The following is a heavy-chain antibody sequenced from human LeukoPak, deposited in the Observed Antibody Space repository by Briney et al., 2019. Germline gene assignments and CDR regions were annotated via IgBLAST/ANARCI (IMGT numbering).Heavy chain of an antibody. J-gene: IGHJ4*02. V-gene: IGHV3-30*03. CDR2: ISYDGSNK. D-gene: IGHD3-22*01. CDR3: ARVSDDSSGYPDY. Sequence: GGSLRLSCAASGFTFSSYGMHWVRQAPGKGLEWVAVISYDGSNKYYADSVKGRFTISRDNSKNTLYLQMNSLRAEDTAVYYCARVSDDSSGYPDYWGQGTLVTVSS. CDR1: GFTFSSYG.